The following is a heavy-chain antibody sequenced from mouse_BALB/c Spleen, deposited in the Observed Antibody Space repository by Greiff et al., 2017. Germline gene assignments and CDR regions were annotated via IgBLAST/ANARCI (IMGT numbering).Heavy chain of an antibody. CDR1: GYSITSGYY. CDR3: AREDYRYDDAQYYYAMDY. D-gene: IGHD2-14*01. J-gene: IGHJ4*01. CDR2: ISYDGSN. Sequence: EVKLEESGPGLVKPSQSLSLTCSVTGYSITSGYYWNWIRQFPGNKLEWMGYISYDGSNNYNPSLKNRISITRDTSKNQFFLKLNSVTTEDTATYYCAREDYRYDDAQYYYAMDYWGQGTSVTVSS. V-gene: IGHV3-6*02.